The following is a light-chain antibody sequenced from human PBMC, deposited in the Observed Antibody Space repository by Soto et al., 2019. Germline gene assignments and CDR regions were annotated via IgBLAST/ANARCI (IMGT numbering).Light chain of an antibody. J-gene: IGKJ4*01. CDR2: AAS. Sequence: DIQMTQSPSSLSASVGDRVTITCRASQAIYNYLAWYQQKPGKVPTLLISAASTLQSGVPSRFSGSGSGTDVTLTISSLQPEDVETDFCQEFSAVPTFGGGTKVEI. CDR3: QEFSAVPT. V-gene: IGKV1-27*01. CDR1: QAIYNY.